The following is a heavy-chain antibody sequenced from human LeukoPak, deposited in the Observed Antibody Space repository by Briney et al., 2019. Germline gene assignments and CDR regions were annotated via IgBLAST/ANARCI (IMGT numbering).Heavy chain of an antibody. Sequence: SETLSLTCTVSGGSISSGGYYWSWIRQHPGKGLEWIGYIYYSGSTYYNPSLKSRVTISVDTSKNQFSLKLSSVTAADTAVYYCASECYGSGSYSAGMDVWGQGTTVTVSS. CDR1: GGSISSGGYY. V-gene: IGHV4-31*03. CDR3: ASECYGSGSYSAGMDV. D-gene: IGHD3-10*01. J-gene: IGHJ6*02. CDR2: IYYSGST.